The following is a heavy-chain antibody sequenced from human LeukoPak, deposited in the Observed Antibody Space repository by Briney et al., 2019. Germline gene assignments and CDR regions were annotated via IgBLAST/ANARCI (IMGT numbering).Heavy chain of an antibody. V-gene: IGHV3-7*01. CDR2: IKLDGSEK. CDR3: AADYYDSSGYSTFDY. D-gene: IGHD3-22*01. J-gene: IGHJ4*02. CDR1: GFTFSNYW. Sequence: GGSLRLSCATSGFTFSNYWMSWVRQAPGKGLEWVANIKLDGSEKYYVDSVKGRFTISRDNNKNMVYLQMNSLRAEDTAVYYCAADYYDSSGYSTFDYWGQGTLVTVSS.